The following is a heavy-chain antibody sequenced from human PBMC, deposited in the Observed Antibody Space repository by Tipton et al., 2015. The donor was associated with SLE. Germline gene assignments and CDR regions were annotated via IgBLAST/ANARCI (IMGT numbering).Heavy chain of an antibody. CDR2: TRNKANSYTT. CDR3: ASRKGERFWSGYALYYYYYMDV. J-gene: IGHJ6*03. CDR1: GFTFSDHY. Sequence: SLRLSCAASGFTFSDHYMDWVRQAPGKGLEWVGRTRNKANSYTTDYAASVKGRFTISRDDSKNSLYLQMNRLKTEDTAVYYCASRKGERFWSGYALYYYYYMDVWGKGTTVTVSS. V-gene: IGHV3-72*01. D-gene: IGHD3-3*01.